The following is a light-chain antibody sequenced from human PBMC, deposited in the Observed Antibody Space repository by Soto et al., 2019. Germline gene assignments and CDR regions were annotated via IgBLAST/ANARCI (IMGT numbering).Light chain of an antibody. J-gene: IGLJ3*02. Sequence: QSALPQSPSAAGSPGPAVTISCTGTTSDVGNYKYVSWYQHHPGKAPKLMIYDVSKRPPGVPDRFSGTKSGNTASLTVSGLQVEDEADYYCSSYARSNLGVFGGGTQLTVL. CDR1: TSDVGNYKY. V-gene: IGLV2-8*01. CDR3: SSYARSNLGV. CDR2: DVS.